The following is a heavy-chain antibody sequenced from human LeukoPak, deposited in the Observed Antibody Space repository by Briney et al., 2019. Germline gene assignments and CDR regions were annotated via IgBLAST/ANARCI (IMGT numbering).Heavy chain of an antibody. CDR1: GFTFSDYY. CDR2: ISSSSSYI. D-gene: IGHD5-12*01. Sequence: PGGSLRLSCAASGFTFSDYYMSWIRQAPGKGLEWVSSISSSSSYIYYADSVKGRFTISRDNAKNSLYLQMNSLRAEDTAVYYCAREDIVATMTFDYWGQGTLVTVSS. CDR3: AREDIVATMTFDY. J-gene: IGHJ4*02. V-gene: IGHV3-11*06.